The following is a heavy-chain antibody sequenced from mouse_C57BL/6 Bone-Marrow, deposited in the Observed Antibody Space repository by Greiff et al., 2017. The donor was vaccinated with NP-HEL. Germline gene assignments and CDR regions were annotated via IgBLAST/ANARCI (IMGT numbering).Heavy chain of an antibody. D-gene: IGHD1-1*01. Sequence: EVKLMESGAELVRPGSSVKMSCKTSGYTFTSYGINWVKQRPGQGLEWIGYIYIGNGYTEYNEKFKGKATLTSDTSSSTAYMQLSSLTSEDSAIYFCARYYYGSYWYFDVWGTGTTVTVSS. J-gene: IGHJ1*03. V-gene: IGHV1-58*01. CDR1: GYTFTSYG. CDR3: ARYYYGSYWYFDV. CDR2: IYIGNGYT.